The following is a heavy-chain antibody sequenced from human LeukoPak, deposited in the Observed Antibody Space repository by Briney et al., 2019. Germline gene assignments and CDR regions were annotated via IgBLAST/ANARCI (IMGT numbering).Heavy chain of an antibody. J-gene: IGHJ4*02. CDR1: GFTFSNYA. V-gene: IGHV3-23*01. Sequence: GGSLRLSCAASGFTFSNYAMSWVRQAPGKGLEWVSAISGRGDNTYYGDSVKGRFTISRDNSKNTLYLQMNSLRAEDTAVYYCAKEGYDILTGYSHWGQGTLVTVSS. CDR3: AKEGYDILTGYSH. D-gene: IGHD3-9*01. CDR2: ISGRGDNT.